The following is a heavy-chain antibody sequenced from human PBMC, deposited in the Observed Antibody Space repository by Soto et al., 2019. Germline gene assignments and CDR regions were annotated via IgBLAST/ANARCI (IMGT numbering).Heavy chain of an antibody. D-gene: IGHD4-17*01. CDR3: ARVTMVIRDSDHFGVDV. V-gene: IGHV4-38-2*02. J-gene: IGHJ6*02. CDR2: ISHTGTT. Sequence: SETLSLTCLVSGFAIVSPYSLVLVRHPPGKGLEWIGSISHTGTTSYSPSLTSRVSISVDTSKNQVSLKLTSVTAADTAVYFCARVTMVIRDSDHFGVDVWGHGTTVTVSS. CDR1: GFAIVSPYS.